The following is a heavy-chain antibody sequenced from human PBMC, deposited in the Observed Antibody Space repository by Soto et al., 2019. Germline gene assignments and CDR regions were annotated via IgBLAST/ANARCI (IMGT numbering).Heavy chain of an antibody. CDR2: IIPIFGTA. CDR3: ARETAKGDYDFWSGYRANAFDI. CDR1: GGTFSSYA. J-gene: IGHJ3*02. D-gene: IGHD3-3*01. V-gene: IGHV1-69*13. Sequence: SVKVSCKASGGTFSSYAISWVRQAPGQGLEWMGGIIPIFGTANYAQEFQGRVTITADESASTAYMELSSLRSEDTAVYYCARETAKGDYDFWSGYRANAFDIWGQGTMVTVSS.